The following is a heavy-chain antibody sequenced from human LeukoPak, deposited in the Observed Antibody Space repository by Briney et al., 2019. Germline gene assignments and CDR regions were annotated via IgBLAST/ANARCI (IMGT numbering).Heavy chain of an antibody. CDR2: ISSSLDSNI. D-gene: IGHD3-22*01. CDR1: GFTFNVYS. V-gene: IGHV3-48*01. Sequence: GGSLRLSCAASGFTFNVYSMNWVRQAPGKGLEWVSFISSSLDSNIYYADSVKGRFTISRDNAKNSLYLQMNSLRAEDTAVYYCASSRYDSSGYYGIIGYWGQGTLVTVSS. J-gene: IGHJ4*02. CDR3: ASSRYDSSGYYGIIGY.